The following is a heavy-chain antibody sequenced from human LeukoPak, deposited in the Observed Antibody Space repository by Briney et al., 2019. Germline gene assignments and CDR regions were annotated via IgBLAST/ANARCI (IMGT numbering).Heavy chain of an antibody. V-gene: IGHV3-21*01. Sequence: PGGSLRLSCAASGFTFSSYSMNWVRQAPGKGLEWVSSISSSSSYIYYADSVKGRFTISRDNAKNSLYLQMNSLRAEDTAVYYCARGGRGLRLGELSHFDYWGQGTLVTVSS. D-gene: IGHD3-16*02. J-gene: IGHJ4*02. CDR3: ARGGRGLRLGELSHFDY. CDR1: GFTFSSYS. CDR2: ISSSSSYI.